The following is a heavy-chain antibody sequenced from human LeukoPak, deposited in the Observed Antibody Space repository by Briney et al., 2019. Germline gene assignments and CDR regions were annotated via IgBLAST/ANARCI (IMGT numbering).Heavy chain of an antibody. V-gene: IGHV3-49*04. CDR2: IRSKAYGGTT. Sequence: PGRSLRLSCTASGFTFGDYAMSWVRQAPGKGLEWAGFIRSKAYGGTTEYAASVKGRFTISRDDSESIAYLQMNSLKTEDTAVYYCTRDKDFWSGPYYYYYYGMDVWGQGTTVTVSS. CDR3: TRDKDFWSGPYYYYYYGMDV. J-gene: IGHJ6*02. CDR1: GFTFGDYA. D-gene: IGHD3-3*01.